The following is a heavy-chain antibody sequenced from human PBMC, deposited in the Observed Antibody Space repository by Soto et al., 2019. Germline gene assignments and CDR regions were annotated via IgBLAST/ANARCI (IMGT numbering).Heavy chain of an antibody. J-gene: IGHJ6*02. Sequence: SSLRASCKAAGGTFSSYAISCLRQAPGQGLEWMGGIIPVFGTTNYEQKFQGRVTITADGATRTAYMDLRGLRSADTAVYYSARASPYRLIRTPTWRHYYYAMDFLAQRTTVTVSS. D-gene: IGHD4-4*01. V-gene: IGHV1-69*13. CDR1: GGTFSSYA. CDR3: ARASPYRLIRTPTWRHYYYAMDF. CDR2: IIPVFGTT.